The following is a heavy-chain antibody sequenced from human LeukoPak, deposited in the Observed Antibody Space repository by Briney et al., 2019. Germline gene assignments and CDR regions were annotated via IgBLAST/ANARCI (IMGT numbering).Heavy chain of an antibody. CDR2: IIPIFGTA. D-gene: IGHD1-7*01. CDR3: AREGTGTTPHPYYYYYMDV. J-gene: IGHJ6*03. V-gene: IGHV1-69*05. CDR1: GGTFSSYA. Sequence: SVKVSCKASGGTFSSYAISWVRQVPGQGLEWMGRIIPIFGTANYAQKFQGRVTITTDESTSTAYMELSSLRSEDTAVYYCAREGTGTTPHPYYYYYMDVWGKGTTVTVSS.